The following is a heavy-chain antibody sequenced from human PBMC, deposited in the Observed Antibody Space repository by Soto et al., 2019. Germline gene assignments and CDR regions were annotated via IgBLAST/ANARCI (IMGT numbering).Heavy chain of an antibody. J-gene: IGHJ1*01. D-gene: IGHD2-21*01. CDR3: PRVGFHFADRTVDSFES. CDR2: IIPVFGTT. V-gene: IGHV1-69*06. Sequence: HGQLVQSGAELEGPGSSVKVSCRASGGTFIYYAFNWVRQAPAQGLEWLGGIIPVFGTTDYAPSFHDRITIAAVKSTNTTQLEVIALRSEDTAPYYCPRVGFHFADRTVDSFESGGQDALATVSS. CDR1: GGTFIYYA.